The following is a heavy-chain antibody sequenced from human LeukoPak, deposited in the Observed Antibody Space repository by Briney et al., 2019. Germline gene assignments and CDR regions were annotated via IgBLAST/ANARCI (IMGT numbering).Heavy chain of an antibody. CDR3: ARLRGKWLGSY. CDR2: IYYSGST. Sequence: SQTLSLTCTVSGGSISSSSYYWGWIRQPPGKGLEWIGSIYYSGSTYYNPSLKSRVTISVDTSKNQFSLKLSSVTAADTAVYYCARLRGKWLGSYWGQGTLVTVSS. CDR1: GGSISSSSYY. D-gene: IGHD6-19*01. J-gene: IGHJ4*02. V-gene: IGHV4-39*01.